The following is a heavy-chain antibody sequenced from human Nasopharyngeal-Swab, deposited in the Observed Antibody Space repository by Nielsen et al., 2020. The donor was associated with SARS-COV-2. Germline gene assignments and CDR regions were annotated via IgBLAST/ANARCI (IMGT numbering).Heavy chain of an antibody. V-gene: IGHV3-49*04. CDR2: IRSKAYGGTT. CDR3: TRDLWIDYSPTCLDV. Sequence: GESLKISCTASGFTFGDYAMSWVRQAPGKGLEWVGFIRSKAYGGTTEYAASVKGRFTISRDDSKSIAYLQMNSLKTEDTAVYYRTRDLWIDYSPTCLDVWGQGTTVTVSS. D-gene: IGHD3-16*01. J-gene: IGHJ6*02. CDR1: GFTFGDYA.